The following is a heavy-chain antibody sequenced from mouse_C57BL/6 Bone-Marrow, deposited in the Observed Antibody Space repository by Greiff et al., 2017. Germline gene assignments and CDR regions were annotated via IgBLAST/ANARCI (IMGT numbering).Heavy chain of an antibody. Sequence: QVQLQQSGAELVRPGASVKLSCKASGYTFTDYYINWVKQRPGQGLEWIARIYPGSGNTYYNEKFKGKATLTAEKSSSTAYMQRSSLTSEDSAVYFCARSPFTTVVLDYWGQGTTLTVSS. CDR1: GYTFTDYY. CDR2: IYPGSGNT. V-gene: IGHV1-76*01. D-gene: IGHD1-1*01. J-gene: IGHJ2*01. CDR3: ARSPFTTVVLDY.